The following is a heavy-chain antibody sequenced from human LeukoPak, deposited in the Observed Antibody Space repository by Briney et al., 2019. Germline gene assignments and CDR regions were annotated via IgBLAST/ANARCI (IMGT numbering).Heavy chain of an antibody. J-gene: IGHJ3*02. CDR2: IYYSGST. CDR3: ARDLKGDYDYVWGSYRYRKNDAFDI. V-gene: IGHV4-59*01. CDR1: GGSISSYY. D-gene: IGHD3-16*02. Sequence: SETLSLTCTVSGGSISSYYWSWIRQPPGKGLEWIGYIYYSGSTNYNPSLKSRVTISVDTSKNQFSLKLSSVTAADTAVYYCARDLKGDYDYVWGSYRYRKNDAFDIWGQGTMVTVSS.